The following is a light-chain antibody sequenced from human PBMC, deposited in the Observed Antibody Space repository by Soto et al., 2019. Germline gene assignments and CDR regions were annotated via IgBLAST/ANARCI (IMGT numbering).Light chain of an antibody. J-gene: IGLJ2*01. V-gene: IGLV2-14*01. Sequence: QSALTQPASVSGSPGQSITISCTGTSSDVGAYNSVSWYQQHPGKAPKLIIYEVSNRPSGVSNRFSDSKSGNTASLTISGLQAEDEADYYCSSYTSSSTVIFGGGTKLTVL. CDR2: EVS. CDR1: SSDVGAYNS. CDR3: SSYTSSSTVI.